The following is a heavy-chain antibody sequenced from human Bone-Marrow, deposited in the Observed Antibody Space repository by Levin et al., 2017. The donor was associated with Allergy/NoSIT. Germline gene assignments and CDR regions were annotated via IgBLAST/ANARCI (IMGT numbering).Heavy chain of an antibody. CDR3: ARGVSSYCGDDCDDAFDV. CDR1: GFTFSDYV. J-gene: IGHJ3*01. D-gene: IGHD2-21*02. CDR2: ISYDVRNE. V-gene: IGHV3-30*04. Sequence: GESLKISCAASGFTFSDYVMHWVRQAPGKGLEWVAVISYDVRNEYYADSVRGRFTISRDNSQNTLYLQINSVRTDDTAVYYCARGVSSYCGDDCDDAFDVWGQGTMVTVSS.